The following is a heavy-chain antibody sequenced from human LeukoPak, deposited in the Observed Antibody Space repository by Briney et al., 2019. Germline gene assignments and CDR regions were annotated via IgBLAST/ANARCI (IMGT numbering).Heavy chain of an antibody. V-gene: IGHV4-61*01. Sequence: SETLSLTSTDPGGSLSSSSYYCGSVRQPPGKGLEWLGYIYSSGSTNYNPSLKSRVTMSVDTSKNQFSLKVSSVTAADTAVYYCARVFDSGSQAYFYYMDVWGKGTTVTIFS. J-gene: IGHJ6*03. CDR2: IYSSGST. CDR3: ARVFDSGSQAYFYYMDV. D-gene: IGHD3-10*01. CDR1: GGSLSSSSYY.